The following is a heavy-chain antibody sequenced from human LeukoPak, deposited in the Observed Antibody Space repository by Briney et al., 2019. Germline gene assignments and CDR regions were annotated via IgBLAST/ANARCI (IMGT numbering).Heavy chain of an antibody. V-gene: IGHV3-21*01. CDR2: ISSSSYI. J-gene: IGHJ5*02. Sequence: GGSLRLSCAASGFTFSSYSMYWVRQAPGKGLEWVSSISSSSYIYYADSVKGRFTISRDNAKNSLYLQMNSLRAEDTAVYYCARDSPRGGFDPWGQGTLVTVSS. CDR1: GFTFSSYS. CDR3: ARDSPRGGFDP. D-gene: IGHD3-10*01.